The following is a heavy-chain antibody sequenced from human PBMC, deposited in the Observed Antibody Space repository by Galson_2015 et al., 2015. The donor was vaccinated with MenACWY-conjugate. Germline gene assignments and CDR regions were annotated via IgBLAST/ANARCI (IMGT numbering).Heavy chain of an antibody. D-gene: IGHD5-12*01. CDR3: TRVGGYDRPGGDY. J-gene: IGHJ4*02. V-gene: IGHV3-74*01. CDR2: INSDGSIG. Sequence: SLRLSCAASGFTSSSYWMHWVRQAPGKGLAWVSRINSDGSIGTYADSVKGRFTISRDNAKNTLYLQMDSLRADDTAVYYCTRVGGYDRPGGDYWGQGTLVTVSS. CDR1: GFTSSSYW.